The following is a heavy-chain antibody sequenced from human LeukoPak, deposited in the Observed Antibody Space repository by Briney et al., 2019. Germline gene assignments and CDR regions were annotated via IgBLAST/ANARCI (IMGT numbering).Heavy chain of an antibody. Sequence: RSGGFLRLSCVASGLSFSSYAMTWVRQAPGKGLEWVSSISDSGGSTYYADSVKGRFTISRDNSKNTLYLQMNSLRAEDTAVYYCAKDPYYDGLFFDYWGQGTLVTVSS. V-gene: IGHV3-23*01. CDR1: GLSFSSYA. CDR3: AKDPYYDGLFFDY. CDR2: ISDSGGST. J-gene: IGHJ4*02. D-gene: IGHD4-23*01.